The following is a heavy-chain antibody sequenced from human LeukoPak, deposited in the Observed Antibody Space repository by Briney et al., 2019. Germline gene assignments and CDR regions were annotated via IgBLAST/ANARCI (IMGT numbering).Heavy chain of an antibody. D-gene: IGHD2-21*01. V-gene: IGHV4-34*01. J-gene: IGHJ4*02. CDR1: GGSFSGYY. CDR3: ARHRFASPLDS. Sequence: SETLSLTCAVYGGSFSGYYWSWIRQPPGKGLEWIGEINHSGSTYYNPSLKSRVTISVDTSKNQFSLKLSSVTAADTAVYYCARHRFASPLDSWGQGTLVTVSS. CDR2: INHSGST.